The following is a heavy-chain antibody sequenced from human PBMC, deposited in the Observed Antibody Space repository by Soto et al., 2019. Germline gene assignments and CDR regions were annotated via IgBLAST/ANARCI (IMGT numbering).Heavy chain of an antibody. Sequence: SETLSLTCAVYGGSFSGYYWSWIRQPPGKGLEWIGEINHSGSTNYNPSLKSRVTISVDTSKNQFSLKLSSVTAADTAVYYCARAQGVVVATPFDYWGQGTLVTVS. D-gene: IGHD2-15*01. V-gene: IGHV4-34*01. J-gene: IGHJ4*02. CDR3: ARAQGVVVATPFDY. CDR2: INHSGST. CDR1: GGSFSGYY.